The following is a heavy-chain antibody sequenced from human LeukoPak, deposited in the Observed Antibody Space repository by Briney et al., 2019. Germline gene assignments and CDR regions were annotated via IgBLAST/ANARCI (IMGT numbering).Heavy chain of an antibody. V-gene: IGHV3-48*01. CDR1: GFTFSSYS. D-gene: IGHD2/OR15-2a*01. Sequence: GGSLRLSCAASGFTFSSYSMNWVRQAPGKGLEWVSYISSSSSTIYYADSVKGRFTISRDNAKNSLYLQMNSLRAEDTAVYYCARDVSSIFFDYWGQGTLVTVSS. J-gene: IGHJ4*02. CDR3: ARDVSSIFFDY. CDR2: ISSSSSTI.